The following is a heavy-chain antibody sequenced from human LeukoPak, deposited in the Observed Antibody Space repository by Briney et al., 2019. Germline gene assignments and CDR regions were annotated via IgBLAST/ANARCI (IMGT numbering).Heavy chain of an antibody. J-gene: IGHJ6*02. CDR1: GFTFSSYS. CDR3: ARSLYCSGGSCYYYYYGMDV. Sequence: PGGSLRLSCAASGFTFSSYSMNWVRQAPGKGLEWVSSISSSSSYIYYADSVKGRFTISRDNAKNSLYLQMNSLRAEDTAVYYCARSLYCSGGSCYYYYYGMDVWGQGTTVTVSS. D-gene: IGHD2-15*01. V-gene: IGHV3-21*01. CDR2: ISSSSSYI.